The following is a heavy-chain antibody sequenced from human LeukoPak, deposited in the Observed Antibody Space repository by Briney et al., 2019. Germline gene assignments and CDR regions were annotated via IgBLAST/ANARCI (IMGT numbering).Heavy chain of an antibody. Sequence: PGGSLRLSCAASGFTFSDYYMSWIRQAPGKGLEWLSYISGSGDYISYADSVRGRFTISRDNAWNSLYLQMDGLRGEDTAVYYCTRDPRLSDRWGQGTLVTVSS. CDR1: GFTFSDYY. V-gene: IGHV3-11*01. CDR3: TRDPRLSDR. CDR2: ISGSGDYI. J-gene: IGHJ5*02. D-gene: IGHD3-16*01.